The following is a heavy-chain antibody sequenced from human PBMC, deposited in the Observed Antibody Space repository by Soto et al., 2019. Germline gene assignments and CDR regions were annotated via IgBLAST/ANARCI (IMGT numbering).Heavy chain of an antibody. Sequence: GGPLRLSCAASGITFSSYWMSLVRHALRKALEWVANIKQDRSYKSYVDSVKGRFTISRDNPENSLYLQMNSLRAKDTAVYYCARDSSPGAYWGQGTLVTVSS. CDR2: IKQDRSYK. CDR3: ARDSSPGAY. V-gene: IGHV3-7*03. D-gene: IGHD6-13*01. J-gene: IGHJ4*02. CDR1: GITFSSYW.